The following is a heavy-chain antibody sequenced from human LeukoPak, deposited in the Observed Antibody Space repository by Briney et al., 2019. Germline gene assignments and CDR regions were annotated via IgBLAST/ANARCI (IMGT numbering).Heavy chain of an antibody. Sequence: GGSLRPFCAASGFTFSSYGMHWVRQAPGKGLEWVAVIWYDGSNKYYADSVKGRFTISRDNSKNTLYLQMNSLRAEDTAVYYCARDSFLYSSSWFVFWGAFDIWGQGTMVTVSS. CDR1: GFTFSSYG. CDR2: IWYDGSNK. V-gene: IGHV3-33*01. CDR3: ARDSFLYSSSWFVFWGAFDI. J-gene: IGHJ3*02. D-gene: IGHD6-13*01.